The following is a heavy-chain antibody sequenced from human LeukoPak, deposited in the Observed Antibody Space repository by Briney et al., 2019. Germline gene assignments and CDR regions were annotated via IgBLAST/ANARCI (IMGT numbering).Heavy chain of an antibody. CDR3: AELGITMIGGV. CDR2: ISYDGSNK. J-gene: IGHJ6*04. Sequence: PGRSLRLSCAPSGFTFSSYAMHWVRQAPGNRLEWVAVISYDGSNKYYADSVKGRFTISRDNSKNTLYLQMNSLRAEDTAVYYCAELGITMIGGVWGKGTTVTISS. CDR1: GFTFSSYA. D-gene: IGHD3-10*02. V-gene: IGHV3-30*04.